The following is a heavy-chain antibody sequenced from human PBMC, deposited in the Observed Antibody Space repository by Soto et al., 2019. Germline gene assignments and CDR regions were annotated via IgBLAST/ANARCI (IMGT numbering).Heavy chain of an antibody. J-gene: IGHJ5*02. D-gene: IGHD2-21*01. CDR2: INTDGSVA. CDR3: VRGMQLWRLAT. V-gene: IGHV3-74*03. Sequence: EVQLVESGGGLVQPGESLRLSCAASGLTFRSYWMHWVRQAPGKGLVWVSRINTDGSVAMYVDSVKGRFTISRDNAKNTLYLHMISLRAEDTAVYYCVRGMQLWRLATWCQGTLVTVSS. CDR1: GLTFRSYW.